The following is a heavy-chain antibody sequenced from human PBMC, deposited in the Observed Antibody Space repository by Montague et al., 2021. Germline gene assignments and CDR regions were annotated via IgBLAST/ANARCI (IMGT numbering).Heavy chain of an antibody. CDR3: AREGVGDLLFSFDS. D-gene: IGHD3-10*01. J-gene: IGHJ4*02. CDR2: INHSGST. CDR1: GGSFSGHY. Sequence: SETLSLTCAVYGGSFSGHYWSWIRQPPGKGLEWIGEINHSGSTNYNPSLKSRVTMSVDTSKNQFSLNLSSVTARDTAVYYCAREGVGDLLFSFDSWGQGTLVTVSS. V-gene: IGHV4-34*01.